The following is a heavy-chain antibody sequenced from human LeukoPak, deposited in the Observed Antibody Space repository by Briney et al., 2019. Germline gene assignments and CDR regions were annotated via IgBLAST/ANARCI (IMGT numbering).Heavy chain of an antibody. CDR2: IGNNGGST. Sequence: PGGSLRLSCAASGFTFSSYVMHWVRQAPGKGLEYVSAIGNNGGSTYYANSVKGRFSISRDNSKNTLYLQMGSLRAEDMAVYYCARSWGPYDILTGYSFDYWGQGALVTVSS. CDR3: ARSWGPYDILTGYSFDY. D-gene: IGHD3-9*01. V-gene: IGHV3-64*01. J-gene: IGHJ4*02. CDR1: GFTFSSYV.